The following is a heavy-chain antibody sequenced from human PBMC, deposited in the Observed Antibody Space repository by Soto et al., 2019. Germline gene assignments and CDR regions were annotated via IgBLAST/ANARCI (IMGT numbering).Heavy chain of an antibody. D-gene: IGHD6-19*01. CDR2: ISSSSSTI. CDR1: GFTFSSYS. V-gene: IGHV3-48*02. CDR3: ASLIAVAGAFGIYFDY. Sequence: EVQLVESGGGLVQPGGSLRLSCAASGFTFSSYSMNWVRQAPGKGLEWVSYISSSSSTIYYADSVKGRFTISRDNDKNSLYLHMNSLRDEDPSVYYCASLIAVAGAFGIYFDYWVQGTLVTDSS. J-gene: IGHJ4*02.